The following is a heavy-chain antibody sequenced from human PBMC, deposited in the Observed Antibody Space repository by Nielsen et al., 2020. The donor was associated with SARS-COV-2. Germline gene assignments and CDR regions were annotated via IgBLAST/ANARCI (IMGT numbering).Heavy chain of an antibody. J-gene: IGHJ4*02. CDR1: GFTFSSYA. V-gene: IGHV3-23*03. CDR2: IYSDGST. Sequence: GESLKISCAASGFTFSSYAMSWVRQAPGKGLEWVSLIYSDGSTKYADSVKGRFTISRDNSRNTVYLQMNSLRPEDTAVYYCAREFALRDTAYFDNWGQGALVTASS. D-gene: IGHD5-18*01. CDR3: AREFALRDTAYFDN.